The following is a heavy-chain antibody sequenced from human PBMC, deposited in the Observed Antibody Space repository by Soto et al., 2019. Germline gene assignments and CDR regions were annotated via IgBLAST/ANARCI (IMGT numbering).Heavy chain of an antibody. V-gene: IGHV4-34*01. Sequence: PSETLSLTCAVYGGSFSGYYWSWIRQPPGKGLEWIGEINHSGSTNYNPSLKSRVTISVDTSKNQFSLKLSSVTAADTAVYYCARGRAYLVGATKNYYSYEGMDVWGQGTIVTVSS. CDR1: GGSFSGYY. J-gene: IGHJ6*02. D-gene: IGHD1-26*01. CDR3: ARGRAYLVGATKNYYSYEGMDV. CDR2: INHSGST.